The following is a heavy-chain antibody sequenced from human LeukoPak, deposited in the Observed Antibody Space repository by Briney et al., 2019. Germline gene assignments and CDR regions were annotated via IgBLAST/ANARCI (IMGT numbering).Heavy chain of an antibody. CDR1: GGSFSGYY. Sequence: PSETLSLTCAVYGGSFSGYYWSWIRRPPGKGLEWIGEINHSGSTNYNPSLKSRVTISVDTSKNQFSLKLSSVTAADTAVYYCARVYSSSWQRGWFDPWGQGTLVTVSS. D-gene: IGHD6-13*01. J-gene: IGHJ5*02. CDR2: INHSGST. CDR3: ARVYSSSWQRGWFDP. V-gene: IGHV4-34*01.